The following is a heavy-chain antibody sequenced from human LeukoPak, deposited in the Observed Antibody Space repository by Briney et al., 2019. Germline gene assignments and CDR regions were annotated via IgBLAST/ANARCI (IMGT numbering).Heavy chain of an antibody. Sequence: PGGSLRLSCAASGFTFDEYAMHWVRHAPGKGLEWVSGISWNSGSIGYADSVKGRFTISRDNAKNSLYLQMNSLRAEDTAVYYCARTSHCSGGSCYQRGFDIWGQGTMVTVSS. CDR2: ISWNSGSI. D-gene: IGHD2-15*01. J-gene: IGHJ3*02. CDR3: ARTSHCSGGSCYQRGFDI. CDR1: GFTFDEYA. V-gene: IGHV3-9*01.